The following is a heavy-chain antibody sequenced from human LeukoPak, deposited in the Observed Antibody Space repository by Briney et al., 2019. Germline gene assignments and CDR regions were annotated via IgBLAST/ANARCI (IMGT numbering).Heavy chain of an antibody. CDR3: ARVTRFTQFGELWFDS. CDR2: ITYSRST. Sequence: KPSETLSLTCAVYGGSFSSYYWSWIRQSPGKGLEWIGEITYSRSTNYNPSLKSRVTISLDTSKSQFSLKLTSVTAADTAVYYCARVTRFTQFGELWFDSWGQGTLLTVSS. D-gene: IGHD3-10*01. CDR1: GGSFSSYY. J-gene: IGHJ5*01. V-gene: IGHV4-34*01.